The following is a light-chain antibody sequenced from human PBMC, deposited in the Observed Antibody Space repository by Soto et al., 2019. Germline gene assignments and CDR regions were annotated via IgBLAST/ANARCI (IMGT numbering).Light chain of an antibody. J-gene: IGKJ4*01. V-gene: IGKV1-27*01. Sequence: DIQMTQSPSSLSASVGDRVTITCRARQGISNFLAWYQQKPGKVPKLLIYATSTLQSGVPSRFSGSGSGTDFTLTISSLQPEDVATYYCQKYNSAPSLTFGGGTKVEIK. CDR1: QGISNF. CDR2: ATS. CDR3: QKYNSAPSLT.